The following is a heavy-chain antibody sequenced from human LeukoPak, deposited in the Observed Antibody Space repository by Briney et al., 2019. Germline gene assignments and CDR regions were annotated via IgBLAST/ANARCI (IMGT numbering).Heavy chain of an antibody. CDR3: ARFLLYYDILTGYYSWDHDAFDI. CDR2: IKQDGSEK. CDR1: GSTFSSYW. D-gene: IGHD3-9*01. Sequence: GGSLRLSCAASGSTFSSYWMTWVRQAPGKGLEWVANIKQDGSEKYYVDSVKGRFTISRDNAKNSLYLQMNSLRAEDTAVYYCARFLLYYDILTGYYSWDHDAFDIWGQGTMVTVSS. V-gene: IGHV3-7*01. J-gene: IGHJ3*02.